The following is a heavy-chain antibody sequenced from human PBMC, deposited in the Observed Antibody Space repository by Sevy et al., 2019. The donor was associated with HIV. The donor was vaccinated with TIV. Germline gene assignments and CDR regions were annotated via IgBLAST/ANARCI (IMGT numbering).Heavy chain of an antibody. J-gene: IGHJ4*02. CDR3: TTDPPPTYYYGSGSYRGHDY. V-gene: IGHV3-15*01. D-gene: IGHD3-10*01. Sequence: GGSLRLSCAASGFTFSNAWMTWVRQAPGKGLEWVGRIKSKTDGGTTDYAAPVKGRFTISRDDSKNTLYLQMNSLKTEDTAVYYSTTDPPPTYYYGSGSYRGHDYWGQGTLVTVSS. CDR1: GFTFSNAW. CDR2: IKSKTDGGTT.